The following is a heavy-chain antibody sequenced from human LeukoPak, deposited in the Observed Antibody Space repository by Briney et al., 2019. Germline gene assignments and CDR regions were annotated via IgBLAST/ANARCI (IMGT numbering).Heavy chain of an antibody. CDR2: IKSKTDGGTT. Sequence: GGSLRLSCAASGFTFSNAWMSWVRQAPGKGLEWVGRIKSKTDGGTTDYAAPVKGRFTISRDDSKNTLYLQMNSLKTEDTAVYYCTTAETSRGYCSGGSCYRSRYFDLWGRGTLVTVSS. V-gene: IGHV3-15*01. CDR3: TTAETSRGYCSGGSCYRSRYFDL. J-gene: IGHJ2*01. CDR1: GFTFSNAW. D-gene: IGHD2-15*01.